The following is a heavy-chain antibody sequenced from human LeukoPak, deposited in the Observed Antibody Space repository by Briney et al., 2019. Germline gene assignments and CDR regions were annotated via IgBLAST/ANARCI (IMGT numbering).Heavy chain of an antibody. CDR3: ARLTSSWSFDY. V-gene: IGHV5-51*01. D-gene: IGHD6-13*01. CDR1: GYSFTNYW. CDR2: ISPDGSDT. J-gene: IGHJ4*02. Sequence: GESLKISCKGSGYSFTNYWIGWVRQMPGKGLEWMGIISPDGSDTRYSPSFQGQVNISADKSITTAYLQWSSLKASDTAMYYCARLTSSWSFDYWGQGTLVTVSS.